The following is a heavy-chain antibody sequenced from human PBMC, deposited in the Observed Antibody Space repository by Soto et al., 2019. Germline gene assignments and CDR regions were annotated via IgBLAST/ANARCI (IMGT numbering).Heavy chain of an antibody. D-gene: IGHD6-13*01. CDR1: GFTFSSDA. V-gene: IGHV3-23*01. CDR2: ISGSGGST. J-gene: IGHJ4*02. CDR3: AISTSSWYRDADY. Sequence: EVQLLESGGGLVQPGGSLRLSCAASGFTFSSDAMSWVRQAPGKGLEWVSAISGSGGSTYYADSVKGRFTISRDNSKNTLYLQMNSLSAEAAAVYYCAISTSSWYRDADYWGQGTLVTVSS.